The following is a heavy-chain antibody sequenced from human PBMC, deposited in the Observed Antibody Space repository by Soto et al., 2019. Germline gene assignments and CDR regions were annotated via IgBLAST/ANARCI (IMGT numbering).Heavy chain of an antibody. J-gene: IGHJ4*02. D-gene: IGHD3-3*01. Sequence: GASVKVSCKASGFTFTSSAVQWVRQARGQRLEWIGWIVVGSGNTNYAQKFQERVTITRDMSTSTAYMELSSLGSEDTAVYYCAAAHYYDFWSGYSSTWYYFDYWGQGTLVTVSS. CDR2: IVVGSGNT. V-gene: IGHV1-58*01. CDR1: GFTFTSSA. CDR3: AAAHYYDFWSGYSSTWYYFDY.